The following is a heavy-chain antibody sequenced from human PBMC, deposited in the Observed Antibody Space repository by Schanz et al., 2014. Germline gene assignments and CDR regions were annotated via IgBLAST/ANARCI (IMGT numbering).Heavy chain of an antibody. CDR3: ARDFHGYGPHLDY. Sequence: ESGGGLVQPGGSLRLSCSASGFTFSIYAMHWVRQAPGKGLEYVSAISHDGYSTYYADSVKGRFTISRDNSKNTLYLQLNSLRAEDTAVYYCARDFHGYGPHLDYWGQGSLVTVSS. CDR1: GFTFSIYA. CDR2: ISHDGYST. D-gene: IGHD5-12*01. J-gene: IGHJ4*02. V-gene: IGHV3-64*04.